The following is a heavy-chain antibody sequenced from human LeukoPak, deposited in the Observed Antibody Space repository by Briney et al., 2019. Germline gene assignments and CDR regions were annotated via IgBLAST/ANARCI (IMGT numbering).Heavy chain of an antibody. D-gene: IGHD2-2*01. CDR1: GGTFSSYA. CDR3: ARVGCSRTSCYWRDAFDI. Sequence: GASVKVSCKASGGTFSSYAISWVRQAPGQGLEWMGGIIPIFGTANYAQKFQGRVTITADESTSTAYMELSSLRSEDTAVYYCARVGCSRTSCYWRDAFDIWGQGTMFTVSS. J-gene: IGHJ3*02. V-gene: IGHV1-69*13. CDR2: IIPIFGTA.